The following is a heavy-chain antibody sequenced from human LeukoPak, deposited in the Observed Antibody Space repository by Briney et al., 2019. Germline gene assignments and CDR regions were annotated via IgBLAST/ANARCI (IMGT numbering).Heavy chain of an antibody. CDR1: GFTFSSYE. Sequence: AGGSLRLSCAASGFTFSSYEMNWVRQAPGKGLGWVSYISSSRSTIYYADSVNGRFTISRDNGMNSLYLQMNSLRAEDTAVYYCARDPLYQLPPGDAFDIWGQGTMVTVSS. CDR2: ISSSRSTI. CDR3: ARDPLYQLPPGDAFDI. V-gene: IGHV3-48*03. J-gene: IGHJ3*02. D-gene: IGHD2-2*01.